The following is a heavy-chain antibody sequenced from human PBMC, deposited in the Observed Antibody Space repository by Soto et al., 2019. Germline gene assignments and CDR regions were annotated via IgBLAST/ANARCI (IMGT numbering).Heavy chain of an antibody. CDR3: ARVGRAAADPYFDY. J-gene: IGHJ4*02. V-gene: IGHV4-59*01. CDR2: IYYSGST. CDR1: GGSISSYY. Sequence: SETLSLTCTVSGGSISSYYLSWIRQPPGKGLEWIGYIYYSGSTNYNPSLKSRVTISVDTSKNQFSLKLSSVTAADTAVYYCARVGRAAADPYFDYWGQGTLVTVSS. D-gene: IGHD6-13*01.